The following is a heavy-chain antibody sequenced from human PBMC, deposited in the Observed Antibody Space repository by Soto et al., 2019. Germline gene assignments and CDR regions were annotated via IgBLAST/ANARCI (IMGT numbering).Heavy chain of an antibody. CDR1: GFTLSGSA. Sequence: EVQLVDSGGGLVQPEGSLKLSCAASGFTLSGSAMHWVRQASGKGLEWVGRIRSKANSYATAYAASVKGRFTISRDDSKNTAYLQMNSLKIEDTAVYYCTSLNPTPTVDTTMVRGFDIWGQGTMVTVSS. CDR2: IRSKANSYAT. D-gene: IGHD5-18*01. V-gene: IGHV3-73*02. J-gene: IGHJ3*02. CDR3: TSLNPTPTVDTTMVRGFDI.